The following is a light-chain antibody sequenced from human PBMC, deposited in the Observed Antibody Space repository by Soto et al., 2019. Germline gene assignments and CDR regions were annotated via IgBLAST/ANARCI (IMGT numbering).Light chain of an antibody. CDR1: TRDIAGYNY. Sequence: QSVLTQPASVSGSLGQSITISCTGTTRDIAGYNYISWYQQLPGKAPKLMIYQVTIRPSGISNRFSGSKSGNTASLTISGLQAEDEADYYCTSFSSSTSLYVFGIGTKVTVL. CDR2: QVT. J-gene: IGLJ1*01. V-gene: IGLV2-14*01. CDR3: TSFSSSTSLYV.